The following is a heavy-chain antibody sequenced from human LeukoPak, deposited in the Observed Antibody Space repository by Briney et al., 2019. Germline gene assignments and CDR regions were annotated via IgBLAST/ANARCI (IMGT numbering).Heavy chain of an antibody. CDR1: GGTFSSYT. CDR3: ASDYYDSSGYPPKYDY. D-gene: IGHD3-22*01. J-gene: IGHJ4*02. CDR2: IIPILGIA. Sequence: GASVKVSCKASGGTFSSYTISWVRQAPGQRLEWMGRIIPILGIANYAQKFQGRVTITADKSTSTAYMELSSLRSEDTAVYYCASDYYDSSGYPPKYDYWGQGTLVTVSS. V-gene: IGHV1-69*02.